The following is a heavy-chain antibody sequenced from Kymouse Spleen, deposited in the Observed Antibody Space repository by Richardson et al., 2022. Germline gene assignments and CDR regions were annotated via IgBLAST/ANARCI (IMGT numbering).Heavy chain of an antibody. CDR3: AKDRYSSGWEGAFDI. CDR1: GFTFSSYG. D-gene: IGHD6-19*01. J-gene: IGHJ3*02. Sequence: QVQLVESGGGVVQPGRSLRLSCAASGFTFSSYGMHWVRQAPGKGLEWVAVISYDGSNKYYADSVKGRFTISRDNSKNTLYLQMNSLRAEDTAVYYCAKDRYSSGWEGAFDIWGQGTMVTVSS. CDR2: ISYDGSNK. V-gene: IGHV3-30*18.